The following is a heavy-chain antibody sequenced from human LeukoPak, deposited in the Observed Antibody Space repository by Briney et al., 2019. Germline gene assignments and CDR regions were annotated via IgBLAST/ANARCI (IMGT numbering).Heavy chain of an antibody. CDR3: VRERGLRPSYFDL. V-gene: IGHV4-4*07. J-gene: IGHJ4*02. CDR1: ALSLSCSY. Sequence: QLGESLSLVCTVYALSLSCSYCGWIRQPGGKGLEWSGCMYTSGSTNYHPCLKSRITVSLDTSKNLFSLKLSSVAAADTAVYYCVRERGLRPSYFDLGGEGTLLTVS. D-gene: IGHD3-16*01. CDR2: MYTSGST.